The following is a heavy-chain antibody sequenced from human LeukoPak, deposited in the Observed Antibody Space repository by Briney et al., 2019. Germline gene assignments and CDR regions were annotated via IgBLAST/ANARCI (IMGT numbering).Heavy chain of an antibody. CDR1: RFTFSSYA. CDR3: AKSYGDYNWFDY. Sequence: GSLRLSCAASRFTFSSYAMSWVRQAPGKGLEWVSAISGSGGITSYADSVKGRFTISRDNYKNTLHLQMNSLRAEDTAVYYCAKSYGDYNWFDYWGQGTLVTVSS. CDR2: ISGSGGIT. D-gene: IGHD4-17*01. V-gene: IGHV3-23*01. J-gene: IGHJ4*02.